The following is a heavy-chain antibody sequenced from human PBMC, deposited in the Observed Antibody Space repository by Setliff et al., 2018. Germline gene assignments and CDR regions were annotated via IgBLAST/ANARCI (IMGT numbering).Heavy chain of an antibody. D-gene: IGHD2-2*01. CDR3: ASCRYQVPYDY. V-gene: IGHV4-39*01. CDR2: VYDSGTT. Sequence: SETLSLTCTVPGGSISSISYYWGWIRQPPGKGLEWIGTVYDSGTTYYNPSLKSRVTIFVDTSKNQFSLNLNSVTAAGTGVYYCASCRYQVPYDYWGQGILVTV. CDR1: GGSISSISYY. J-gene: IGHJ4*02.